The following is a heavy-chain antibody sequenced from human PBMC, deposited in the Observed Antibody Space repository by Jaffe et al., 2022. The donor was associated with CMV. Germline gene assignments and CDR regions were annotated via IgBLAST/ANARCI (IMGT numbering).Heavy chain of an antibody. Sequence: EVQLVESGGDLVQPGGSLRLSCAASGVTFSSYWMHWVRQVPGKGLVWVSRINRDGRVTNYADSVKGRFTISRDNAKNTLYLEMNSLRADDTAVFYCAMEGVGDTTHGAFDIWGQGTMVTVSS. CDR1: GVTFSSYW. D-gene: IGHD1-26*01. CDR3: AMEGVGDTTHGAFDI. J-gene: IGHJ3*02. V-gene: IGHV3-74*01. CDR2: INRDGRVT.